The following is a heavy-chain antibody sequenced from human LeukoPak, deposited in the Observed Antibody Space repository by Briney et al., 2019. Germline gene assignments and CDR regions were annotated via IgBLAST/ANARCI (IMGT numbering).Heavy chain of an antibody. J-gene: IGHJ4*02. D-gene: IGHD5-18*01. V-gene: IGHV3-30-3*01. Sequence: PGRSLRLSCAASGLTFSTYYMHWVRQAPGKGLEWVAVISSDGSDEYYADSVKGRFTISRDNSKNTLFLQMNSLRAEDTAVYYCAKGRGNSYGYLDYWGQGTLVTVSS. CDR1: GLTFSTYY. CDR2: ISSDGSDE. CDR3: AKGRGNSYGYLDY.